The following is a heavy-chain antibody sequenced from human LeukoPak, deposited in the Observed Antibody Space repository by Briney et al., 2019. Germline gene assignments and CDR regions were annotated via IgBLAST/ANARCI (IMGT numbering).Heavy chain of an antibody. V-gene: IGHV3-9*01. D-gene: IGHD6-6*01. Sequence: GGSLRISCAASGFTFSSYTMTWVRQAPGKGLEWVSGISWNSGSIGYADSVKGRFTISRDNAKNSLYLQMNSLRAEDTAEYYCVISALRGPEEGYWGQGTLVTVSS. CDR3: VISALRGPEEGY. CDR1: GFTFSSYT. J-gene: IGHJ4*02. CDR2: ISWNSGSI.